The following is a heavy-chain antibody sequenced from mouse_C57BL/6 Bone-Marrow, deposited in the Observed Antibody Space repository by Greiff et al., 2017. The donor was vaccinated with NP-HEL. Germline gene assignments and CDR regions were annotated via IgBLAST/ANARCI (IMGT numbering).Heavy chain of an antibody. CDR2: INYDGSST. CDR3: ARDTPLRRGWYFDV. Sequence: EVQVVESEGGLVQPGSSMKLSCTASGFTFSDYYMAWVRQVPEKGLEWVANINYDGSSTYYLDSLKSRFIISRDNAKNILYLQMSSLKSEDTATYYCARDTPLRRGWYFDVWGTGTTVTVSS. D-gene: IGHD1-2*01. J-gene: IGHJ1*03. CDR1: GFTFSDYY. V-gene: IGHV5-16*01.